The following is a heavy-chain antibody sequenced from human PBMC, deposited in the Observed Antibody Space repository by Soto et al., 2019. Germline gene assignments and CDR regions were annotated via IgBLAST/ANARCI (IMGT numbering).Heavy chain of an antibody. CDR3: AHRPIVGAAI. CDR1: GGSISNSNW. V-gene: IGHV4-4*02. Sequence: QVQLQESGPGLVKTSGTLSLTCGVFGGSISNSNWWTWVRQPPGKGLEWIGEIYHSGSTNYNSSLMSRVTISVDKVNNQFSLKLTSVTAADTAVYYCAHRPIVGAAIWGQGTLVTVSS. D-gene: IGHD1-26*01. J-gene: IGHJ4*02. CDR2: IYHSGST.